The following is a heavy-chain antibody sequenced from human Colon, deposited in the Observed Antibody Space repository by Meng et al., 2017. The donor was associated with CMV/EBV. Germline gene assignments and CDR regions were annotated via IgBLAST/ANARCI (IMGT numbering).Heavy chain of an antibody. J-gene: IGHJ6*02. V-gene: IGHV1-2*02. Sequence: ASVKVSCKASGYTFTGHYLHWVRQAPGQGLEWMGWINPNIGVTKYAQKFQDRVTMTRDTSVTTGYMELSGLSSDDTAVYFCARVEAVAFGMDVWGQGTTVTVSS. CDR3: ARVEAVAFGMDV. CDR1: GYTFTGHY. CDR2: INPNIGVT. D-gene: IGHD6-19*01.